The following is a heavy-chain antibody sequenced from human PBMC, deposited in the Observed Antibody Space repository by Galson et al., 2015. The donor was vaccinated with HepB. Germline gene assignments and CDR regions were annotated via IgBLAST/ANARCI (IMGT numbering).Heavy chain of an antibody. Sequence: SVKVSCKASGYTFSDYYMHWVRQAPGEGLEWMGWIDPKRGDTKSAQKFQGRVTMTRDTSIRTVYMEVSRLRSDDTAVYYCVRRGYMDVWGKGTTVTVSS. D-gene: IGHD3-3*01. CDR2: IDPKRGDT. CDR1: GYTFSDYY. J-gene: IGHJ6*03. V-gene: IGHV1-2*02. CDR3: VRRGYMDV.